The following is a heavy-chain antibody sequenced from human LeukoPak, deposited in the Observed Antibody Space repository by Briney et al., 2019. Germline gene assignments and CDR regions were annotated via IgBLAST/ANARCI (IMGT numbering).Heavy chain of an antibody. Sequence: PGGSLRLSRAASGFTFSSYAMHWVRQAPGKGLEWVANIKQDGSEKYYVDSVKGRFTISRDNAKNSLYLQMNSLRAEDTAVYYCARDGIQEWPVGNYMDVWGKGTTVTVSS. CDR3: ARDGIQEWPVGNYMDV. V-gene: IGHV3-7*01. D-gene: IGHD5-18*01. CDR1: GFTFSSYA. CDR2: IKQDGSEK. J-gene: IGHJ6*03.